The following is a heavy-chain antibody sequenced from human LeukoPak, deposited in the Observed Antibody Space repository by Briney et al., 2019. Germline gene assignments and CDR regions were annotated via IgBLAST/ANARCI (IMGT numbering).Heavy chain of an antibody. J-gene: IGHJ4*02. V-gene: IGHV4-59*01. Sequence: SETLSLTCTVSGGSISSYYWSWIWQPPGKGLEWIGYIYYSGSTNYNPSLKSRVTISVDTPKNQFSLKLSSVTAADTAVYYCARVGYSYGYRALDYWGQGTLVTVSS. CDR2: IYYSGST. CDR3: ARVGYSYGYRALDY. CDR1: GGSISSYY. D-gene: IGHD5-18*01.